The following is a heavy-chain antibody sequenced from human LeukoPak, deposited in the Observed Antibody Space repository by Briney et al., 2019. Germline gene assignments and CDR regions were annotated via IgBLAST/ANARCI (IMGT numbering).Heavy chain of an antibody. CDR3: ARGDGLVATMGVY. V-gene: IGHV3-30*02. J-gene: IGHJ4*02. Sequence: RSGGSLRLSCAASGFTFSSYGMHWVRQAPGKGLGWVAFIRYDGSNKYYADSVKGRFTISRDNSKNTLYLQMNSLRAEDTAVYYCARGDGLVATMGVYWGQGTLVTVSS. CDR1: GFTFSSYG. D-gene: IGHD5-12*01. CDR2: IRYDGSNK.